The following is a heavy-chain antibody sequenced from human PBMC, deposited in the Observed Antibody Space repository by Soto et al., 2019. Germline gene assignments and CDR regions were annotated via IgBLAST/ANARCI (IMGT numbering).Heavy chain of an antibody. V-gene: IGHV4-31*06. Sequence: ASETLSLTCTVSGGSIGSGNYYWNWVRQAPGKALEWIGFIHSSGGSYYTPSLNSRVVISLDAFNNRFSLHLSSLAAADTAVYYFSWCEGDFGGYLYSRAQRTSVPVS. CDR1: GGSIGSGNYY. J-gene: IGHJ1*01. D-gene: IGHD3-16*02. CDR3: SWCEGDFGGYLYS. CDR2: IHSSGGS.